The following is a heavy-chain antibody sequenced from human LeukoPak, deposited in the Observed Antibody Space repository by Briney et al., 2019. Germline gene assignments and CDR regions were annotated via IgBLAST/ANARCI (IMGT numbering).Heavy chain of an antibody. Sequence: ASVKVSCKASGYTFTTYGIGWVRQATGQGLEWMGWLSAYNGHTNYAQKLQGRVTMTTDTTTSTAYMEVRSLRSDDTAVYYCARADITSFGVVINFDHWGQGSLVSVSS. J-gene: IGHJ4*02. CDR2: LSAYNGHT. CDR1: GYTFTTYG. D-gene: IGHD3-3*01. V-gene: IGHV1-18*01. CDR3: ARADITSFGVVINFDH.